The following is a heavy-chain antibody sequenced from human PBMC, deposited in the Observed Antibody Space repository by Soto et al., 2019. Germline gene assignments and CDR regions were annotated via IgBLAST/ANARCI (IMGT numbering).Heavy chain of an antibody. CDR2: ISTSGGWT. D-gene: IGHD5-12*01. V-gene: IGHV3-21*01. Sequence: EVQLVESGGGLVKPGGSRRLSCAASGLTFSSCSMNWVRQAPGKGLEWVSSISTSGGWTYYADSVKGRFTISRDNAKNSLYLQMNSLRAEDTAVYYCAKDLGIATIPTGDFDYWGQGTLVTVSS. J-gene: IGHJ4*02. CDR3: AKDLGIATIPTGDFDY. CDR1: GLTFSSCS.